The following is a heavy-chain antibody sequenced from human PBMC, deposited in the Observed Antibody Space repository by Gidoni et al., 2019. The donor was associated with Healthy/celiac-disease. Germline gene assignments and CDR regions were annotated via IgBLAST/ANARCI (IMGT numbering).Heavy chain of an antibody. Sequence: EVQLVESGGGLVQPGGSLRLSCAASAFTFSRYWMSWVRQAPGKGLAWVANIKQDGSEKYYVDSVKGRFTISRDTAKNSLYLQMNSLRAEDTAVYYCARDAFHGKEALGWYFDLWGRGTLVTVSS. CDR2: IKQDGSEK. V-gene: IGHV3-7*01. CDR1: AFTFSRYW. D-gene: IGHD3-16*01. J-gene: IGHJ2*01. CDR3: ARDAFHGKEALGWYFDL.